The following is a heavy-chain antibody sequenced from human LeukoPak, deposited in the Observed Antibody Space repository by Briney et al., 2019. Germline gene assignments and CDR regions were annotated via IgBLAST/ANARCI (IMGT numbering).Heavy chain of an antibody. D-gene: IGHD4-17*01. Sequence: SVTVSCKASGGTFSSYAISWVRQAPGQGLEWMGGIIPIFGTANYAQKFQGRVTITADKSTSTAYMELSSLRSEDTAVYYCARGTVTHYYYYYMDVWGKGTTVTVSS. CDR3: ARGTVTHYYYYYMDV. CDR2: IIPIFGTA. V-gene: IGHV1-69*06. J-gene: IGHJ6*03. CDR1: GGTFSSYA.